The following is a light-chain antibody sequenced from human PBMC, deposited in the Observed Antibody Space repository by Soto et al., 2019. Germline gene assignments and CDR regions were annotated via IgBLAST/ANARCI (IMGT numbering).Light chain of an antibody. CDR3: QQRSKWPLT. CDR1: QSVSSD. CDR2: DAS. V-gene: IGKV3-11*01. Sequence: EIMLTQSPATLSLSPGERATLSCRASQSVSSDLAWYRQKPGQAPRLLIYDASNRATGIPARFSGSGSGTDFTLTISSLEPEDLAVYYCQQRSKWPLTFGGGTKVEIK. J-gene: IGKJ4*01.